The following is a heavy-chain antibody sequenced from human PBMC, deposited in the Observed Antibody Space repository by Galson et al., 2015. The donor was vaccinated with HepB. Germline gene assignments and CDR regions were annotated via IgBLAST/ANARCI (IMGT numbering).Heavy chain of an antibody. V-gene: IGHV3-21*01. CDR3: ARGIGSSWFDY. J-gene: IGHJ4*02. CDR2: ITSSSSYI. D-gene: IGHD6-13*01. Sequence: SLRLSCAVSGFTFSTYSMNWVSSITSSSSYIYYADSVKGRFTISRDNAKNSLYLQMNSLRAEDTAVYYCARGIGSSWFDYWGQGTLVTVSS. CDR1: GFTFSTYS.